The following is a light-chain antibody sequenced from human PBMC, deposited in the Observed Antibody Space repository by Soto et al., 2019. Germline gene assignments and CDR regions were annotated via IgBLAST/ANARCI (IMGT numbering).Light chain of an antibody. CDR3: QQYNNWPWT. V-gene: IGKV3-15*01. J-gene: IGKJ1*01. CDR1: QSVRDN. Sequence: EIVMTQSPGTLSVSAGDRATLSCRASQSVRDNLAWYQQKLGQAPRLLFYGPSTRATGVPARFSCSGTGTDFTLTISSLQSVDFAVYYCQQYNNWPWTFGQGTKVEIK. CDR2: GPS.